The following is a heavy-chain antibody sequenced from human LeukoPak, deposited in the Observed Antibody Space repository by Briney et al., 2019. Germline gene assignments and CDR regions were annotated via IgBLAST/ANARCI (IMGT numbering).Heavy chain of an antibody. Sequence: GGSLRLSCAASGFTFSSYEMNWVRQAPGKGPEWVSYISRSGSTIYYADSVKGRFTISRDNAKNSLYLQMNSLRAEDTAVYYCARDGYNSHFDYWGQGTLVTVSS. V-gene: IGHV3-48*03. D-gene: IGHD5-24*01. CDR2: ISRSGSTI. CDR3: ARDGYNSHFDY. J-gene: IGHJ4*02. CDR1: GFTFSSYE.